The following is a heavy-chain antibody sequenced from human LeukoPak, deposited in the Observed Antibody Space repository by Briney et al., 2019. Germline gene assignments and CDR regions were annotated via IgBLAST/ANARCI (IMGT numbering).Heavy chain of an antibody. J-gene: IGHJ4*02. D-gene: IGHD5-12*01. CDR3: AEDGGSGYSGYDVAVDY. Sequence: GGSLRLSCAASGFTFSSYAMSWVRQAPGKGLEWVSAISGSGGSTYYADSVKGRFTISRDNSKNTLYLQMNSLRAEDTAVYYCAEDGGSGYSGYDVAVDYWGQGTLVTVSS. CDR1: GFTFSSYA. V-gene: IGHV3-23*01. CDR2: ISGSGGST.